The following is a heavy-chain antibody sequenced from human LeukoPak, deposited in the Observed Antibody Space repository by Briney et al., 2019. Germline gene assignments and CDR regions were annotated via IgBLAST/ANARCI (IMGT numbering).Heavy chain of an antibody. D-gene: IGHD3-22*01. CDR3: ACLTTADAFDI. CDR1: GGSFSGYY. Sequence: KTSETLSLTCAVYGGSFSGYYWSWIRQPPGKGLEWIGYIYYSGSTNYNPSLKSRVTISVDTSKNQFSLKLSSVTTADTAVYYCACLTTADAFDIWGQGTMVTVSS. J-gene: IGHJ3*02. V-gene: IGHV4-59*01. CDR2: IYYSGST.